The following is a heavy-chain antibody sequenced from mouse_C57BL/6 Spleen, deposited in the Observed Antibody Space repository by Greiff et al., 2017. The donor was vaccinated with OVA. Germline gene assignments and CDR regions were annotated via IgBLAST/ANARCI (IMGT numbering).Heavy chain of an antibody. D-gene: IGHD1-1*01. J-gene: IGHJ4*01. V-gene: IGHV10-3*01. CDR3: VRDFYGSSWGYAMDY. CDR2: IRSKSSNYAT. Sequence: DAGGGLVQPKGSLKLSCAASGFTFNTYAMHWVRQAPGKGLEWVARIRSKSSNYATYYTDSVKDRFTISRDDSQSMLYLQMNNLKTEDTAMYYCVRDFYGSSWGYAMDYWGQGTSVTVSS. CDR1: GFTFNTYA.